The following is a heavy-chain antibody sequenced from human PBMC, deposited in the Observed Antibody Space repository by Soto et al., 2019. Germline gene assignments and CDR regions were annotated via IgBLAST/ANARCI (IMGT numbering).Heavy chain of an antibody. CDR3: ARGLITGSHYSGGWYYFDP. CDR1: CGSLRSGGYS. J-gene: IGHJ4*02. V-gene: IGHV4-30-2*01. D-gene: IGHD6-19*01. Sequence: SETLSLTCAVSCGSLRSGGYSWSWIRTPPGKGLEWIGYIYHSGSASYNPSLKSRVTISVHTSNSQFSLELSSVTAADTAVYYCARGLITGSHYSGGWYYFDPWGQGTQVTVS. CDR2: IYHSGSA.